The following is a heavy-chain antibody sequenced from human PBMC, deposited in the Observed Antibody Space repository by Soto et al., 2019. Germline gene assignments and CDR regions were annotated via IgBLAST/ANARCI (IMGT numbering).Heavy chain of an antibody. J-gene: IGHJ4*02. CDR1: GGSFSGYY. Sequence: QVQLQQWGAGLLKPSETLSLTCAVYGGSFSGYYWSWIRQPPGKGLEWIGEINHSGSTNYNPSLKSRVTISVDTSKNQFSLKLSSVTAADTAVYYCARRELWFGDFYFDYWGQGTLVTVPS. D-gene: IGHD3-10*01. CDR3: ARRELWFGDFYFDY. V-gene: IGHV4-34*01. CDR2: INHSGST.